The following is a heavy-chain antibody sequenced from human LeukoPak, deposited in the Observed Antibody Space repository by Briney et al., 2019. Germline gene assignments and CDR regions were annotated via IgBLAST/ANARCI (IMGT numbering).Heavy chain of an antibody. CDR1: GFTFSNYA. V-gene: IGHV3-23*01. Sequence: GGSLRLSCVASGFTFSNYAMSWVRQAPGKGLEWVSAITGSGGITYYADAVKGRFTISRDNSKNTLYLQMNSLRAEDTAVYYCAKWGDYDVLTGYYDPDYWGQGTLVTVSS. CDR3: AKWGDYDVLTGYYDPDY. D-gene: IGHD3-9*01. CDR2: ITGSGGIT. J-gene: IGHJ4*02.